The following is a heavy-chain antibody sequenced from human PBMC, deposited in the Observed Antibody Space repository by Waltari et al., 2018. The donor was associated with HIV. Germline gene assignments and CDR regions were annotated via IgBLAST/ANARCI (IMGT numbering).Heavy chain of an antibody. CDR1: GGSISSGGYS. Sequence: QLRLQESGSGLVKPSQTLSLTCVVSGGSISSGGYSWSWIRQPPGKGLEWIGNIYHSGISFYTPSLKSRVTISVDRSKNQLSLNLTSVTAADTGVYFCARGVPDYGMDVWGQGTTVTVS. V-gene: IGHV4-30-2*01. D-gene: IGHD2-8*01. CDR3: ARGVPDYGMDV. CDR2: IYHSGIS. J-gene: IGHJ6*02.